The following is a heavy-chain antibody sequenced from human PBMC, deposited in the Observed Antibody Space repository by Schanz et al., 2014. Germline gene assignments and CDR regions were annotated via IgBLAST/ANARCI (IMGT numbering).Heavy chain of an antibody. V-gene: IGHV4-4*02. J-gene: IGHJ4*02. CDR1: GDSISNSHW. Sequence: QVQLQESGPGLVKPSGTLSLTCTVSGDSISNSHWWNWVRQPPGKGLEWIGVIYHGGTTIYNPSLESRVTISIDKSKNQFSWRLTSVTAADTAVYYCAREIESSMIRGVIDWGQGTLVTVSS. D-gene: IGHD3-10*01. CDR2: IYHGGTT. CDR3: AREIESSMIRGVID.